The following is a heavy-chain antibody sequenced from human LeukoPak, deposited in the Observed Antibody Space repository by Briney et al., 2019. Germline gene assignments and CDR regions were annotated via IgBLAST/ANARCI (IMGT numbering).Heavy chain of an antibody. CDR1: GFIFSNSV. J-gene: IGHJ4*02. CDR3: ARGSKGTYDY. V-gene: IGHV3-23*01. CDR2: ILGTGDYT. Sequence: GGSLRLSCVVSGFIFSNSVMTWVRPAPGRGLEWVSSILGTGDYTYFANSVKGRFTISRDNSKNTLYLQMNSLRAGDTAIYYCARGSKGTYDYWGQGTLVTVSS.